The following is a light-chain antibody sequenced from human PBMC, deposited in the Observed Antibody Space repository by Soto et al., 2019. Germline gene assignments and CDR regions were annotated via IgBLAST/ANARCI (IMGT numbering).Light chain of an antibody. Sequence: DIVLTQSPGTLSMSPGERANLSCRASQSVSSNLAWYQQKPGQAPRLLIYGASTRATGIPARFSGSGSGTEFTLTISSLQSEEFAVYYCQQYNNWPITVGQGTRLEIK. CDR3: QQYNNWPIT. CDR2: GAS. CDR1: QSVSSN. J-gene: IGKJ5*01. V-gene: IGKV3-15*01.